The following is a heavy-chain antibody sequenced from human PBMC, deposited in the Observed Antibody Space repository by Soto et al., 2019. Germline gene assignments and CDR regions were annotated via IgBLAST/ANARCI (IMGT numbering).Heavy chain of an antibody. CDR2: IYHSGST. Sequence: QVQLQESGPGLVKPSGTLSLTCAVSGGSISSSNWWSWVRQPPGKGLEWIGEIYHSGSTNYNPSHKGPVTVSVDKTKTHFSRKLSSVIAAVTAVDYCARVSGRYYAGMDVWGQGTTVTVSS. CDR3: ARVSGRYYAGMDV. J-gene: IGHJ6*02. V-gene: IGHV4-4*02. CDR1: GGSISSSNW. D-gene: IGHD1-26*01.